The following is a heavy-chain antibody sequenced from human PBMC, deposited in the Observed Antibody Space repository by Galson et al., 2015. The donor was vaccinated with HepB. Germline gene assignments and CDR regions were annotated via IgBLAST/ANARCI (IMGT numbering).Heavy chain of an antibody. CDR1: GFSLSTSGMC. D-gene: IGHD5-24*01. Sequence: PALVKPTQTLTLTCTFSGFSLSTSGMCVSWIRQPPGKALEWLARIDWDDDKYYSTSLKTRLTISKDTSKNQVVLTMTNMDPVDTATYYCARINIPDGFDWYFDLWGRGTLVTVSS. CDR3: ARINIPDGFDWYFDL. V-gene: IGHV2-70*11. CDR2: IDWDDDK. J-gene: IGHJ2*01.